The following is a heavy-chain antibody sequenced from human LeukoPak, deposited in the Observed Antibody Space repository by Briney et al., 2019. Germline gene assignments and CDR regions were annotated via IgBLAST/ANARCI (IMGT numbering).Heavy chain of an antibody. CDR2: IYPGDSDT. D-gene: IGHD3-3*01. J-gene: IGHJ5*02. Sequence: GESLKIYCKGSGYSFTSYWIGWVRQMPGKGLEWKGIIYPGDSDTRYSPSFQGQVTISADKSISTAYLQWSSLKASDTAMYYCARVRFLDWLFIASHWFDPWGQGTLVTVSS. CDR1: GYSFTSYW. V-gene: IGHV5-51*01. CDR3: ARVRFLDWLFIASHWFDP.